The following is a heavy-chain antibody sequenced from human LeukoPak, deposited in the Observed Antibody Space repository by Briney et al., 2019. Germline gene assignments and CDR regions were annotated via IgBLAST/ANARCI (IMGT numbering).Heavy chain of an antibody. Sequence: GGSLRLSCAASGFTFSSYSMNWVRQAPGKGLEWVSSISSSSSYIYYADSVKGRFTISRDNAKNSLYLQMNSLRAEDTAVYYCARDETGEYSWNARDAFDIWGQGTMVTVSS. V-gene: IGHV3-21*01. CDR1: GFTFSSYS. D-gene: IGHD1-1*01. CDR2: ISSSSSYI. CDR3: ARDETGEYSWNARDAFDI. J-gene: IGHJ3*02.